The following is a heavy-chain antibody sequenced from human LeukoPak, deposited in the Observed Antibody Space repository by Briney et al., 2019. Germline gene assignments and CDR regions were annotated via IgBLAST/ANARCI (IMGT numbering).Heavy chain of an antibody. Sequence: ASVKVSCKASGYTFTGYYMYWVRQAPGQGLEWMGWINPNSGGTDYAQKFQGRVTMTRDTSISTAYMELSRLRSDDTAVYYCARVRYNWNYYFDYWGQETLVTVSS. D-gene: IGHD1-7*01. CDR1: GYTFTGYY. J-gene: IGHJ4*02. CDR2: INPNSGGT. CDR3: ARVRYNWNYYFDY. V-gene: IGHV1-2*02.